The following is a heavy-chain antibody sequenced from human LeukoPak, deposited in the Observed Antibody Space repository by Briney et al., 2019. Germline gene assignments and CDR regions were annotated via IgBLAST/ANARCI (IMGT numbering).Heavy chain of an antibody. CDR3: ARGDGYNSYYFDY. CDR2: ISSSSDYI. J-gene: IGHJ4*02. CDR1: GFTFSSYN. D-gene: IGHD5-24*01. V-gene: IGHV3-21*04. Sequence: PGGSLRLSCAASGFTFSSYNMNWVRQAPGKGLEWVSSISSSSDYIYYADSVKGRFTISRDNAKNSLYLQMKRLRAEDTAVYYCARGDGYNSYYFDYWGQGTLVTVSS.